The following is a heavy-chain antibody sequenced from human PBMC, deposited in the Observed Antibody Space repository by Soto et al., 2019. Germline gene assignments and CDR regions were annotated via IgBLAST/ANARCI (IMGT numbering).Heavy chain of an antibody. V-gene: IGHV1-2*04. CDR3: ARDWDTAMVTFYYYGMDV. CDR2: INPNSGGT. D-gene: IGHD5-18*01. Sequence: SVKVACNASGYTFTGYYMHWVRQAPGQGLEWMGWINPNSGGTNYAQKFQGWVTMTRDTSISTAYMELSRLRSDDTAVYYCARDWDTAMVTFYYYGMDVWGQGTTVTVS. J-gene: IGHJ6*02. CDR1: GYTFTGYY.